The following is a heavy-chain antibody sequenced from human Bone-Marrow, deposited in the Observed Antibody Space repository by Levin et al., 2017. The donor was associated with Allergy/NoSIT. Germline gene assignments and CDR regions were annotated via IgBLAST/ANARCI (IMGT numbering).Heavy chain of an antibody. V-gene: IGHV3-23*01. CDR1: GFTFDNYA. J-gene: IGHJ4*02. Sequence: PSETLSLTCAASGFTFDNYALHWGRQAPGKGLEWVSLISGSGDGTHYADSVKGRFTSSRDNSKNTLYLQMNSLTVEDTAIYYCAKADCGGSGCKRLDYWGQGTLVTVSS. CDR2: ISGSGDGT. D-gene: IGHD2-21*01. CDR3: AKADCGGSGCKRLDY.